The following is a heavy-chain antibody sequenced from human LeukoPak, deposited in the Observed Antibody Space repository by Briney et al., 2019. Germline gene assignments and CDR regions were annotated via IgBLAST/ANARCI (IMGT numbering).Heavy chain of an antibody. CDR2: VNHSGST. CDR3: ARRTPSDYYGSGSYYIRKNWFDP. D-gene: IGHD3-10*01. V-gene: IGHV4-34*01. J-gene: IGHJ5*02. Sequence: SETLSLTCAVYGGSFSGYYWSWIRQPPGKGLEWIGEVNHSGSTNYNPSLKSRVTISVDTSKNQFSLKLSSVTAADTAVYYCARRTPSDYYGSGSYYIRKNWFDPWGRGTLVTVSS. CDR1: GGSFSGYY.